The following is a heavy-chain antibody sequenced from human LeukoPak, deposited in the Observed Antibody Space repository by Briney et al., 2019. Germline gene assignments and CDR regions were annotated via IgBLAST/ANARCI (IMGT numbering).Heavy chain of an antibody. J-gene: IGHJ4*02. D-gene: IGHD2/OR15-2a*01. CDR2: IYYSGST. V-gene: IGHV4-31*03. CDR3: ARGSRKIAAHDY. Sequence: SETLSLTCTVSGGSISSGGYYWSWISQHPGKGPEWIGYIYYSGSTYYNPSLKSRVTISVDTSKNQFSLKLSSVTAADTAVYYCARGSRKIAAHDYWGQGTLVTVSS. CDR1: GGSISSGGYY.